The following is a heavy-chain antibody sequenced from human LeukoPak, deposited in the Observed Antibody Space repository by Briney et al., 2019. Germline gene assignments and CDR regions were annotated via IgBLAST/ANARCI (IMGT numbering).Heavy chain of an antibody. D-gene: IGHD1-1*01. CDR2: ISSSSSYI. V-gene: IGHV3-21*01. CDR1: GFTFSSYS. J-gene: IGHJ4*02. Sequence: GGSLSLSCAASGFTFSSYSMNWVRQAPGKGLEWVSSISSSSSYIYYADSVKGRFTISRDNAKNSLYLQMNSLRAEDTAVYYCARGTTGTTGRGDYWGQGTLVTVSS. CDR3: ARGTTGTTGRGDY.